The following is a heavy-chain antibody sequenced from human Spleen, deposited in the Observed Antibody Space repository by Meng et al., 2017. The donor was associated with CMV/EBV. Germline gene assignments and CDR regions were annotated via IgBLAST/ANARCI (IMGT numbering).Heavy chain of an antibody. CDR1: GFTFKTFT. D-gene: IGHD2-2*01. Sequence: GESLKISCAASGFTFKTFTMSWVRQAPGRGLEWVSSINPDSDYIQSADSLKGRFTISRDNAKNSLYLRKSGLRVEDTAVYYCARDQEGPLIPSPIHYGLDVWGQGTTVTVSS. CDR2: INPDSDYI. V-gene: IGHV3-21*06. CDR3: ARDQEGPLIPSPIHYGLDV. J-gene: IGHJ6*02.